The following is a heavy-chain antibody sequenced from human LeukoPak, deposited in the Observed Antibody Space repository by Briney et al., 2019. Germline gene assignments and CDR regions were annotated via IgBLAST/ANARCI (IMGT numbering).Heavy chain of an antibody. V-gene: IGHV3-23*01. D-gene: IGHD7-27*01. CDR2: ISGSGGTT. CDR3: AKDWGY. Sequence: GGSLRLSCAASGFTFSTYAMNWVRQAPGRGLECVSTISGSGGTTYYADSVKGRFTISRDNSKSTLYLQMNSLRAEDTAVYYCAKDWGYWGRGTLVTVSS. CDR1: GFTFSTYA. J-gene: IGHJ4*02.